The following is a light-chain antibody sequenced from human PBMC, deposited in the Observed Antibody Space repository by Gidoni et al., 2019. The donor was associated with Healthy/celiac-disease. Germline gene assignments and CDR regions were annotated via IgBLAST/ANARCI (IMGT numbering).Light chain of an antibody. CDR2: DAS. CDR1: QSVSSY. J-gene: IGKJ5*01. CDR3: QQRSNWPIT. Sequence: EIVLPQSPAPLSLSPWESATLTCSASQSVSSYLAWYQQKPGQAPRLLIYDASNRATGIPARFSGSGSGTDFTLTISSLEPEDFAVYYCQQRSNWPITFGQGTRLEIK. V-gene: IGKV3-11*01.